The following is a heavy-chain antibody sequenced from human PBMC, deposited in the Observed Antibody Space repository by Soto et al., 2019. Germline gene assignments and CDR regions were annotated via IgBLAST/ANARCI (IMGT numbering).Heavy chain of an antibody. CDR2: IYYSGST. CDR1: GGSISSSSYY. V-gene: IGHV4-39*01. J-gene: IGHJ4*02. Sequence: QLQLQESGPGLVKPSETLSLTCTVSGGSISSSSYYWGWIRQPPGKGLEWIGSIYYSGSTYYNPSLKSRVTISVDTSKNQFSLKLSSVTAADTAVYYCARRPSGWNYAYDYWGQGTLVTVSS. D-gene: IGHD1-7*01. CDR3: ARRPSGWNYAYDY.